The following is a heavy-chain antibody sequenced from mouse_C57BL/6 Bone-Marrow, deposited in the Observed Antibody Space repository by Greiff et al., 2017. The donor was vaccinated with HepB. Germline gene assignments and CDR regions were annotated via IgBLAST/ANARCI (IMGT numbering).Heavy chain of an antibody. CDR1: GFTFSDYG. CDR2: ISSGSSTI. CDR3: AVVAHWYFDV. Sequence: EVMLVESGGGLVKPGGSLKLSCAASGFTFSDYGMHWVRQAPEKGLEWVAYISSGSSTIYYADTVKGRFTISRDNAKNTLFLQMTSLRSEDTAMYYCAVVAHWYFDVWGTGTTVTVSS. D-gene: IGHD1-1*01. V-gene: IGHV5-17*01. J-gene: IGHJ1*03.